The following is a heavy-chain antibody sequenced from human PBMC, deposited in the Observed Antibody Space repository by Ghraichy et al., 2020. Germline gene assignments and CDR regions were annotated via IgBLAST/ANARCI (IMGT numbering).Heavy chain of an antibody. CDR1: GFTFSTYA. CDR2: INGDGGT. Sequence: GGSLRLSCVDSGFTFSTYAMNWVRQAPGKGLEWVSLINGDGGTYYEDSVKGRFTISRDNSKNTIYLQMDSLTTEDTAVYHCAKAHYETYLYEPDSYMDVWGTGTTVTVSS. V-gene: IGHV3-23*03. CDR3: AKAHYETYLYEPDSYMDV. D-gene: IGHD3-22*01. J-gene: IGHJ6*03.